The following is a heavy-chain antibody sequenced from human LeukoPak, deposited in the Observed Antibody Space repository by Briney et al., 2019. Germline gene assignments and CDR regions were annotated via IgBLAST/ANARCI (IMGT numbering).Heavy chain of an antibody. CDR1: GFAFSNYA. J-gene: IGHJ6*02. V-gene: IGHV3-30*04. Sequence: GGSLRLSCAASGFAFSNYAMHWVRQAPGKGLEWVAVISYDGSNKYYADSVKGRFTISRDNSKNTLYLQMNSLRAEDTAVYYCARDKHGMDVWGQGTTVTVSS. CDR3: ARDKHGMDV. CDR2: ISYDGSNK.